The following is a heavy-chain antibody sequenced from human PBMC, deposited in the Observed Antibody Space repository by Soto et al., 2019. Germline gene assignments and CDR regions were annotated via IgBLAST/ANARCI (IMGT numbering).Heavy chain of an antibody. CDR3: AKGYGDYEDYFDY. J-gene: IGHJ4*02. Sequence: GGSLRLSCAASGFTFSSYAMSWVRQAPGKGLEWVSAISGSGGSTYYADSVKGRFTISRDNSKNTLYLQMNSLRAGDTAVYYCAKGYGDYEDYFDYWGQGTLVTVSS. D-gene: IGHD4-17*01. CDR1: GFTFSSYA. CDR2: ISGSGGST. V-gene: IGHV3-23*01.